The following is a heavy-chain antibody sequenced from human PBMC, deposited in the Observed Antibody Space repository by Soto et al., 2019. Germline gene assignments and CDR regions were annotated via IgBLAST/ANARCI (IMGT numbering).Heavy chain of an antibody. Sequence: EVQLLESGGGLVQPGGSLRLSCAASGFTFSSYAMSWVRQAPGKGLEWVSAISGSGGSTYYADSVKGRITISRDNSKNAVYLQMNSLRGEDTAVYYCAKEFPWGSKKLFDYWGQGTLVTVSS. CDR3: AKEFPWGSKKLFDY. CDR1: GFTFSSYA. CDR2: ISGSGGST. V-gene: IGHV3-23*01. D-gene: IGHD7-27*01. J-gene: IGHJ4*02.